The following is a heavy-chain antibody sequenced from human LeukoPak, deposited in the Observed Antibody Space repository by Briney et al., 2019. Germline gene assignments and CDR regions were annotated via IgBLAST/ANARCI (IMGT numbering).Heavy chain of an antibody. D-gene: IGHD2-15*01. J-gene: IGHJ5*02. Sequence: HGESLKISCKGSGYSINNYWIAWVRQMPGKGLEWMGIIYPADSDIGYSPSFQGQVTISADKSISTAYLQWNSLKASDTAMYYCARQEYCSGASCYTWFDPWGQGTLVTVSS. V-gene: IGHV5-51*01. CDR3: ARQEYCSGASCYTWFDP. CDR2: IYPADSDI. CDR1: GYSINNYW.